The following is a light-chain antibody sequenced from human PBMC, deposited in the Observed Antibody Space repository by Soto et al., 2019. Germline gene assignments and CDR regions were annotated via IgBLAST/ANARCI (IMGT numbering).Light chain of an antibody. CDR2: KAS. J-gene: IGKJ2*01. V-gene: IGKV1-5*03. CDR3: QQYNSYPYN. CDR1: QSISTW. Sequence: DIQMTQSPSTLSASVGDRFTITCRASQSISTWLAWYQQKPGKAPKLLIYKASTLDSGVPSRFSGSGSGTEFTLTISSLQPDDFATYYCQQYNSYPYNFGQGTKLEI.